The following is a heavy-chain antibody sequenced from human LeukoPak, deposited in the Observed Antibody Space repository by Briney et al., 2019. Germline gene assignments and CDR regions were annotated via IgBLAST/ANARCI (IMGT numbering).Heavy chain of an antibody. J-gene: IGHJ3*01. D-gene: IGHD3-10*01. V-gene: IGHV3-48*03. CDR3: ARDRAILRGKGTFDAFDL. CDR1: GFTFSGYE. CDR2: ISSFDSPI. Sequence: GGSLRLSCAASGFTFSGYEMNWVRQAPGKGLEWVSYISSFDSPIYYADSVKGRFTISRDSAKNSMYLQMNSLRAEDTAVYYCARDRAILRGKGTFDAFDLWGQGTLVTVSS.